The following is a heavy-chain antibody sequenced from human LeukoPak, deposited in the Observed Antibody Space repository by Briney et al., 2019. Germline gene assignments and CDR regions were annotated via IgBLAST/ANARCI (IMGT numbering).Heavy chain of an antibody. CDR2: IYSGGST. J-gene: IGHJ3*02. D-gene: IGHD3-22*01. CDR3: ARVFHSSGQPTTGSDI. V-gene: IGHV3-66*01. Sequence: GGSLRLSCAASGFTVSSNYMSWVRQAPGKGLEWVSVIYSGGSTYYADSVKGRFTISRDNSKNTLYLQMNSLRAEDTAVYYCARVFHSSGQPTTGSDIWGQGTMVTASS. CDR1: GFTVSSNY.